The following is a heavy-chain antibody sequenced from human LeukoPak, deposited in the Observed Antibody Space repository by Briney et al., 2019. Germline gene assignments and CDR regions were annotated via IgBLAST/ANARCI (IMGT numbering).Heavy chain of an antibody. CDR3: AKDGESGHSSRWSIASTR. CDR2: IGGSGGTT. D-gene: IGHD6-19*01. V-gene: IGHV3-23*01. CDR1: GFTVSSNY. J-gene: IGHJ6*02. Sequence: GGSLRLSCAASGFTVSSNYMSWVRQPPGKGLEWVSGIGGSGGTTYYTDSVKGRFTISRDNSKNTVDLQMNSLRAEDTAIYYCAKDGESGHSSRWSIASTRWGQGTTVTVSS.